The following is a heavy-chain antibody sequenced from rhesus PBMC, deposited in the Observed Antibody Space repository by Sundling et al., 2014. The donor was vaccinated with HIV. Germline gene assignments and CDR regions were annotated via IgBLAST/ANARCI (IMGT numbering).Heavy chain of an antibody. CDR1: GFTFSNYG. CDR3: AKSFYSSDSHFEF. D-gene: IGHD6-31*01. Sequence: EVQLVETGGGLVQPGGSLKLSCAASGFTFSNYGMSWVRQAPGKGLEWVSAINGVGGSTDYADSVKGRFTISRDNSKNTLSLQMNSLRAEDTAVYYCAKSFYSSDSHFEFWGQGALVTVSS. V-gene: IGHV3S42*01. J-gene: IGHJ1*01. CDR2: INGVGGST.